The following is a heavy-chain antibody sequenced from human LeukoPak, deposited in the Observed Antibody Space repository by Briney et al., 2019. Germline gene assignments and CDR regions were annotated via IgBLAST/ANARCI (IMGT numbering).Heavy chain of an antibody. Sequence: GGSLRLSCASSGFTFSNYAMHWVRQAPGKGLEWVAFIRYDASNKYYADSVRGRFTISRDNSKNTLFLQMNSLRAGDTAVYFCAKDPRPYSASWFADYWGQGTLVTVSS. D-gene: IGHD6-13*01. CDR2: IRYDASNK. V-gene: IGHV3-30*02. CDR3: AKDPRPYSASWFADY. J-gene: IGHJ4*02. CDR1: GFTFSNYA.